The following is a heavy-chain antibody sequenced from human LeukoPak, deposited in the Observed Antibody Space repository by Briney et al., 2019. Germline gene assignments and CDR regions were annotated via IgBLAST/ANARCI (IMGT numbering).Heavy chain of an antibody. J-gene: IGHJ4*02. V-gene: IGHV4-59*08. CDR1: GGSISSFY. D-gene: IGHD6-19*01. CDR3: ARHNRDWYDFDY. CDR2: MFYSGTT. Sequence: SETLSLTCTVSGGSISSFYWSWIRQPPGKGLEWIGYMFYSGTTNYNPSLKSRVTMSVDTSNNQFSLKLSSVTAADTAVYYCARHNRDWYDFDYWGQGTLVTVSS.